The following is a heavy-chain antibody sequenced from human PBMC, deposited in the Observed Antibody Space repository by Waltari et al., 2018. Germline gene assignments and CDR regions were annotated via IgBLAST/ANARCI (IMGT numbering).Heavy chain of an antibody. D-gene: IGHD1-26*01. CDR1: GYSFTTYY. CDR2: INPSDGST. V-gene: IGHV1-46*01. Sequence: QVQLVQSGAEVRKPGASVKLSCKASGYSFTTYYIHWVRQAPGQGLEWMGIINPSDGSTNYAQKFQGRVTMTRDTSTSTVFMELRSLRSEDTAVYYCARVRRVGIASFDFWGQGTLVTVSS. CDR3: ARVRRVGIASFDF. J-gene: IGHJ4*02.